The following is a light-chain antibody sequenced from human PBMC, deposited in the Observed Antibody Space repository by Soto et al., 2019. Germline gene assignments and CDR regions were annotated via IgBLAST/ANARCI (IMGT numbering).Light chain of an antibody. J-gene: IGLJ2*01. Sequence: QSALTQPASVSGSPGQSITISCTGTSSDVGGYNYVSWYQQHPGKAPKVMIYDVTNRPSGVSNRFSGSKSGNTASLTISGLQAEDEADYYCSSYTSSGTQGVIFGGGTKLTVL. CDR2: DVT. CDR1: SSDVGGYNY. CDR3: SSYTSSGTQGVI. V-gene: IGLV2-14*01.